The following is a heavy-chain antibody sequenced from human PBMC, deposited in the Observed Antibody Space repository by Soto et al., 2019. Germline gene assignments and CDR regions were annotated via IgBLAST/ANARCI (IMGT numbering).Heavy chain of an antibody. V-gene: IGHV3-48*03. D-gene: IGHD3-16*01. Sequence: EVQLVESGGGLAQSGGSLRLSCEASGFMFNDYEMNWVRQAPGKGLEWVSYISEGGTTTHYTDSVKGRFTISRDNAKESLYPQMSSLTPEDTATYCCVIDARGGGLLLWDCWGQGVVVSVSS. CDR3: VIDARGGGLLLWDC. CDR1: GFMFNDYE. CDR2: ISEGGTTT. J-gene: IGHJ4*02.